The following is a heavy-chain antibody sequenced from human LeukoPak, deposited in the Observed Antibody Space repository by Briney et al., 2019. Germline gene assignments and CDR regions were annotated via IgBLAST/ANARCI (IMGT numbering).Heavy chain of an antibody. CDR1: GFTFSSYS. J-gene: IGHJ4*02. V-gene: IGHV3-21*01. D-gene: IGHD6-19*01. Sequence: GGSLRLSCAASGFTFSSYSMTWVRQAPGKGLEWVSCITSSSSYIYYADSVKGRFTISRDNAKNSLYLQMNSLRAEDTAVYYCARGSTYSSGWYTGFDYWGQGTLVTVSS. CDR3: ARGSTYSSGWYTGFDY. CDR2: ITSSSSYI.